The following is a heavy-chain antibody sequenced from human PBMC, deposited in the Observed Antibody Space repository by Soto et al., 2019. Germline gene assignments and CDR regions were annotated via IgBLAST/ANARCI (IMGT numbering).Heavy chain of an antibody. CDR3: ANTYYDFWSGYPRYYYGMDV. J-gene: IGHJ6*02. V-gene: IGHV1-69*01. Sequence: QVQLVQSGAEVKKPGSSVKVSCKASGGTFSSYAISWVRQAPGQGLEWMGGIIPIFGTANYAQKFQGRVTITADESTSTAYMELSSLRSEDTAVYYCANTYYDFWSGYPRYYYGMDVWGQGTTVTVSS. D-gene: IGHD3-3*01. CDR1: GGTFSSYA. CDR2: IIPIFGTA.